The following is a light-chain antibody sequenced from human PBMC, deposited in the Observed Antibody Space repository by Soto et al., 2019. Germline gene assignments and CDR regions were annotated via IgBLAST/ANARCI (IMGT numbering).Light chain of an antibody. CDR2: ENN. CDR3: GSWDTSLSAGV. CDR1: SSNIGNKY. J-gene: IGLJ3*02. Sequence: QSVLTQPPSVSAAPGQKVTISCSGSSSNIGNKYVSWYQQFPGTAPKLLIYENNKRPSGIPDRFSGSKSGTSATLDITGLQTGDEADYYCGSWDTSLSAGVFGGGTKLTVL. V-gene: IGLV1-51*02.